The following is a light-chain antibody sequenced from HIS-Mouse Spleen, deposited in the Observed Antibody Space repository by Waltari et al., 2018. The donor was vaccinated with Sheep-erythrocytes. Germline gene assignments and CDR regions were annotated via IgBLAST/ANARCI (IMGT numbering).Light chain of an antibody. Sequence: QSALTQPPSASGSPGQSVTISCTGTSSYVGGYHSVSWYQQPPGKPPKLIIYEVSKRPSGVPDRFSGSKSGNTASLTVSGLQAEDEADYYCSSYAGSNNWVFGGGTKLTVL. CDR3: SSYAGSNNWV. V-gene: IGLV2-8*01. J-gene: IGLJ3*02. CDR2: EVS. CDR1: SSYVGGYHS.